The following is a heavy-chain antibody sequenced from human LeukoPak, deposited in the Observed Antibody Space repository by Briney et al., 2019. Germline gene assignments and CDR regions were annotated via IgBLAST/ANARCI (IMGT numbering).Heavy chain of an antibody. CDR2: INPNSGGT. Sequence: ASVKVSCKSSGYTFTTYGISWVRQAPGQGLEWMGRINPNSGGTSYAQKFQGRVTVTRDTSITTVYMELSSLKSEDTAVYYCARGVEAVDSWGQGTLVTVSS. CDR3: ARGVEAVDS. CDR1: GYTFTTYG. D-gene: IGHD2-8*02. J-gene: IGHJ4*02. V-gene: IGHV1-2*02.